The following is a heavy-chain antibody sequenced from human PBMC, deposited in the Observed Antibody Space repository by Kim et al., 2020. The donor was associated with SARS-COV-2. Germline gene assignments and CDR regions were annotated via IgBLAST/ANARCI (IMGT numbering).Heavy chain of an antibody. Sequence: KGRFTIARDNAKNSLYLQMNSLRAEDTAVYYCAGGGGYSYGYSYYYYGMDVWGQGTTVTVSS. D-gene: IGHD5-18*01. V-gene: IGHV3-11*06. CDR3: AGGGGYSYGYSYYYYGMDV. J-gene: IGHJ6*02.